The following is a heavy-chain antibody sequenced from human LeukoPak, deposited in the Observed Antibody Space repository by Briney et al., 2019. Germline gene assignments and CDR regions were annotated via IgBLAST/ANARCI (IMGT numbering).Heavy chain of an antibody. Sequence: GGSLRLSCAASGFTFDDYAMHWVRQAPGKGLEWVSGISWNSGNIGYADSVKGRFTISRDNAKNSLYLQMNSLRAEDTALYYCAKGGHLMYSSGWSDYWGQGTLVTVSS. CDR2: ISWNSGNI. CDR3: AKGGHLMYSSGWSDY. J-gene: IGHJ4*02. D-gene: IGHD6-19*01. V-gene: IGHV3-9*01. CDR1: GFTFDDYA.